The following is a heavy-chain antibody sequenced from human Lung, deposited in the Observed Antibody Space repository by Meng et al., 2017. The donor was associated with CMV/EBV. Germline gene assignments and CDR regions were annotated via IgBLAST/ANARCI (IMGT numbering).Heavy chain of an antibody. Sequence: SVKVSCXXXGVTFSNYPINWVRQAPGQGLEWMGRFIPMFNISGFAQRFQGRISFTADTSTSTGYMELSSLTSEDTAVYFCARGLRYFDWLSPSNYYYVMVFWGRGXPVTVSS. D-gene: IGHD3-9*01. V-gene: IGHV1-69*02. CDR1: GVTFSNYP. CDR2: FIPMFNIS. J-gene: IGHJ6*02. CDR3: ARGLRYFDWLSPSNYYYVMVF.